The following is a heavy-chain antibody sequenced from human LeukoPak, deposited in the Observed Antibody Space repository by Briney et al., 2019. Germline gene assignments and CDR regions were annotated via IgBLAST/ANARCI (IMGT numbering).Heavy chain of an antibody. D-gene: IGHD1-26*01. CDR2: TRNKANSYTT. Sequence: GGSPRLSCAASGFILSDHYIDWVRQAPGKGLEWVGRTRNKANSYTTEYAASVKGRFTISRDDPKNLLCLQMNSLKSEDTAVYYCGRSGRYRPSDLWGQGTLVTVSS. CDR1: GFILSDHY. CDR3: GRSGRYRPSDL. V-gene: IGHV3-72*01. J-gene: IGHJ5*02.